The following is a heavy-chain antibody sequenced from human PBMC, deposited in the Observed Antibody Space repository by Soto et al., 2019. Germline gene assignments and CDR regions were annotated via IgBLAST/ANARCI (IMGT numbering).Heavy chain of an antibody. CDR3: ARVGLSAADLDQ. D-gene: IGHD6-13*01. Sequence: GGSLRLSCVASGFTFSSYSVNWVRQAPGKGLEWVSYISSGSKTIYYADSVKGRFTVSRDNAKNSQFLQMNSLRAEDTAVYYCARVGLSAADLDQWGRGILVTVS. J-gene: IGHJ4*02. CDR1: GFTFSSYS. V-gene: IGHV3-48*01. CDR2: ISSGSKTI.